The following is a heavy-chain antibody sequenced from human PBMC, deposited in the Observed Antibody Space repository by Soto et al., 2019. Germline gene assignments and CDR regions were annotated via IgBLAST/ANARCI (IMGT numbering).Heavy chain of an antibody. Sequence: ASVKVSCKASGYSFTSLDINWVRQTAGQGLEWMGWMQPSTGRTGYAQKFQGRVTMTRDTSINTAYMELTTLTPDDTAFYYCARGVSAGVGYWGQGTLVTVSS. V-gene: IGHV1-8*01. CDR1: GYSFTSLD. CDR2: MQPSTGRT. CDR3: ARGVSAGVGY. D-gene: IGHD1-26*01. J-gene: IGHJ4*02.